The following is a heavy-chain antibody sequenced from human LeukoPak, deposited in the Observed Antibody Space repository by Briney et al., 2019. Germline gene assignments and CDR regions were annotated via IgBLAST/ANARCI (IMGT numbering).Heavy chain of an antibody. D-gene: IGHD1-26*01. Sequence: GGSLRLSCAASGFTFSSYSMMWVRQAPGKGLEWVSYISSSSTTIHYADSVKGRFTISRDNAKNSVYLQMNSLRAEDTAVYYCARGGSGSYYTVFDYWGQGTLVTVSS. CDR1: GFTFSSYS. CDR2: ISSSSTTI. CDR3: ARGGSGSYYTVFDY. V-gene: IGHV3-48*01. J-gene: IGHJ4*02.